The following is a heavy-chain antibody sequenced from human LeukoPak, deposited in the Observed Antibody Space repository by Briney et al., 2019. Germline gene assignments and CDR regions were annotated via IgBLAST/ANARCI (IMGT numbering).Heavy chain of an antibody. V-gene: IGHV3-48*04. CDR2: ISSSSSTI. Sequence: GGSLRLSCAASGFTFSSYSMNWVRQAPGKGLVWVSYISSSSSTIYYADSVKGRFTISRDNAKNSLYLQMNSLRAEDTAVYYCARDIPRDRVWYYDILTGYYKGVDYWGQGTLVTVSS. CDR1: GFTFSSYS. D-gene: IGHD3-9*01. CDR3: ARDIPRDRVWYYDILTGYYKGVDY. J-gene: IGHJ4*02.